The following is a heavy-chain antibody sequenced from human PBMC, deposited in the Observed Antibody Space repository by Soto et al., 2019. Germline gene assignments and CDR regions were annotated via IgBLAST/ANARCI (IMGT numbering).Heavy chain of an antibody. CDR1: GGSFSGYY. D-gene: IGHD2-2*01. CDR2: INHSGIN. Sequence: QVQLQQWGAGLLKPSETLSLTCAVYGGSFSGYYWSWIRQPPGKGLEWIGEINHSGINNYNPSLKSRLSISVVTAKTQFSLKLSSVTAADTAVYYCARGRYCSSTSCYLKGWFHPWGQGTLVTVSS. J-gene: IGHJ5*02. CDR3: ARGRYCSSTSCYLKGWFHP. V-gene: IGHV4-34*01.